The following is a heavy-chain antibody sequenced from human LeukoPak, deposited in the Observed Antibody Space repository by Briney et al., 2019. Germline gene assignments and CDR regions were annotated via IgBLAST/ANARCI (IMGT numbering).Heavy chain of an antibody. CDR3: AKRIERIKNFDY. Sequence: PGGSLRLSCAASGFTFSSYTMNWVRQAPGKGLEWVSAISGSGGATNYADPVKGRFTITRDNSKNTLYLQMNSLRAEDTALYYCAKRIERIKNFDYWGQGTLVTVSS. CDR1: GFTFSSYT. D-gene: IGHD2-15*01. V-gene: IGHV3-23*01. CDR2: ISGSGGAT. J-gene: IGHJ4*02.